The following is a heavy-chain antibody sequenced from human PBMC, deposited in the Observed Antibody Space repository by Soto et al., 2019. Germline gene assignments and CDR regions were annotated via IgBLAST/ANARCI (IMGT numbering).Heavy chain of an antibody. CDR3: GGYNGHFDL. CDR1: GYTFTSYD. Sequence: ASVKVSCKASGYTFTSYDINWVRQATGQGLEWMGWMNPNSGNTGYAQKFQGRVTMTRNTSISTAYMVLSSLRSDDPAHSVTGGYNGHFDLWGQGTMVTVSS. D-gene: IGHD2-8*02. CDR2: MNPNSGNT. V-gene: IGHV1-8*01. J-gene: IGHJ4*02.